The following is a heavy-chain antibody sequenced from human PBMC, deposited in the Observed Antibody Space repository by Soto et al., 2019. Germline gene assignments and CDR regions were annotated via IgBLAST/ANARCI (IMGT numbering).Heavy chain of an antibody. CDR2: INHSGST. J-gene: IGHJ6*02. V-gene: IGHV4-39*07. CDR1: GGSISSSSYY. CDR3: ARGEYYDILTGYFYYYYGMDV. Sequence: SETLSLTCTVSGGSISSSSYYWGWIRQPPGKGLEWIGEINHSGSTNYNPSLKSRVTISVDTSRNQFSLKLSSVTAADTAVYYCARGEYYDILTGYFYYYYGMDVWGQGTTVTVSS. D-gene: IGHD3-9*01.